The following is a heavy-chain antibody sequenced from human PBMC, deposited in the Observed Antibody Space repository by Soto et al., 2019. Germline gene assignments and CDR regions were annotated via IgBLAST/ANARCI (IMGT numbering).Heavy chain of an antibody. CDR2: INPNSGGT. J-gene: IGHJ4*02. CDR1: GYTFTGYY. Sequence: QVQLVQSGAEVKKPGASVKVSCKASGYTFTGYYMHWVRQAPGQGLEWMGWINPNSGGTNYAQKFQGWVTMTRDTSISTAYMELSRLRSDDTAVYYCARGDYGSGSFAFFDYCGQGTLVTFSS. V-gene: IGHV1-2*04. CDR3: ARGDYGSGSFAFFDY. D-gene: IGHD3-10*01.